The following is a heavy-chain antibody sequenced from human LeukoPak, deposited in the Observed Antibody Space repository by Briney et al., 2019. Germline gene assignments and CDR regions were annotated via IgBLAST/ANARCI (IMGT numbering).Heavy chain of an antibody. D-gene: IGHD3-10*01. Sequence: GGSLRLSCAASGFTFSSYAMHWVRQAPGKGLEWVAVISYDGSNKYYADSVKGRFTISRDNSKNTLYLQMNSLRAEDTAVYYCARDENYGSGSYFFGYWGQGTLVTVSS. J-gene: IGHJ4*02. V-gene: IGHV3-30-3*01. CDR1: GFTFSSYA. CDR3: ARDENYGSGSYFFGY. CDR2: ISYDGSNK.